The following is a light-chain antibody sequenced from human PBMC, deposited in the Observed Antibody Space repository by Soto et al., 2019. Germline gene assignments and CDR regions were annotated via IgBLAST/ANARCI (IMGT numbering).Light chain of an antibody. CDR2: GAS. CDR1: QSVSSSY. Sequence: IVLTQSLGTLSLSQGERATLSCRAIQSVSSSYLAWYQQKPGQAPRLLIYGASSRATGIPDRFSGSGSGTDFTLTISRLEPEDFAVYYCQQYGSSPPWTFGQGTKVDIK. CDR3: QQYGSSPPWT. J-gene: IGKJ1*01. V-gene: IGKV3-20*01.